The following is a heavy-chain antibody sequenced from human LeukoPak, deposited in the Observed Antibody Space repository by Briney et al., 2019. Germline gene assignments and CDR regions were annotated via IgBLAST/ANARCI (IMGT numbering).Heavy chain of an antibody. CDR2: IYNSGST. D-gene: IGHD2-2*01. CDR1: GGSISRYY. V-gene: IGHV4-59*12. J-gene: IGHJ5*02. Sequence: SETLSLTCTVSGGSISRYYWSWIRQPPGKGLEWIGYIYNSGSTNYNPSLKSRVTISVDTSKNQFSLKLSSVTAADTAVYYCARGPSYCSSTSCYPRWFDPWGQGTLVTVSS. CDR3: ARGPSYCSSTSCYPRWFDP.